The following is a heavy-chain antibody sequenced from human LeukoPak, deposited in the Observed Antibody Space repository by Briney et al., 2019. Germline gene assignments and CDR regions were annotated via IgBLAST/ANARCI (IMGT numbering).Heavy chain of an antibody. CDR2: INHSGST. Sequence: SETLSLTYAVYGGSFSGYYWSWIRQPPGKGLEWIGEINHSGSTNYNPSLKSRVTISVDTSKNQFSLKLSSVTAADTAMYYCARGTLYSGWSYYFDYWGQGSQVTVSS. D-gene: IGHD6-19*01. J-gene: IGHJ4*02. V-gene: IGHV4-34*01. CDR3: ARGTLYSGWSYYFDY. CDR1: GGSFSGYY.